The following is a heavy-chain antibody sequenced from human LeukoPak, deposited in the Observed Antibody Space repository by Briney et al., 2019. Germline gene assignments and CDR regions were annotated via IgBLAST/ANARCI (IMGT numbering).Heavy chain of an antibody. D-gene: IGHD2-15*01. CDR2: INHSGST. CDR3: ARSPVVVVAAPYYFDY. J-gene: IGHJ4*02. Sequence: SETLSLTCAVYGGSFSGYYWSWIRQPPGKGLEWIGEINHSGSTNYNPSLKSRVTISVDTSKNQFSLKLSSVTAADTAVYYCARSPVVVVAAPYYFDYWGQGTLVTVSS. V-gene: IGHV4-34*01. CDR1: GGSFSGYY.